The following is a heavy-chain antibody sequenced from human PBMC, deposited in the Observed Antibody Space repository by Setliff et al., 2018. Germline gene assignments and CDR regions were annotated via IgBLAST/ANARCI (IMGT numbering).Heavy chain of an antibody. CDR3: VKGGDSGSYFTH. CDR1: GFTFSNYA. D-gene: IGHD1-26*01. Sequence: LRLSCAASGFTFSNYAMSWVRQTPGKGLEWVSAISVSGGTTYYTDSVKGRFTISRDSSKSTLYLQMNSLRAEDTAIYYCVKGGDSGSYFTHWGQGTLVTVSS. J-gene: IGHJ4*01. V-gene: IGHV3-23*01. CDR2: ISVSGGTT.